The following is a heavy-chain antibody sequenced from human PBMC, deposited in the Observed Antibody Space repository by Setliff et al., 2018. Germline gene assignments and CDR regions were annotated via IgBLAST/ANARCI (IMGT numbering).Heavy chain of an antibody. Sequence: SVKVSCKASGGTFSSYAISWVRQAPGQGLEWMGGIIPIFGTANYAQKFQGRVTITRDTSASTAYMELSSLRSEDTAVYYCARDLTRPLVVVPYGMDVWGQGTTVTVSS. CDR3: ARDLTRPLVVVPYGMDV. J-gene: IGHJ6*02. V-gene: IGHV1-69*05. CDR2: IIPIFGTA. CDR1: GGTFSSYA. D-gene: IGHD2-15*01.